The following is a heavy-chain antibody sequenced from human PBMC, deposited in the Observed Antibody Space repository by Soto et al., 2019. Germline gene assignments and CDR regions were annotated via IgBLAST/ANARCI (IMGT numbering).Heavy chain of an antibody. V-gene: IGHV3-53*01. J-gene: IGHJ4*02. CDR2: IYSGGAT. CDR3: ARGMYRAFDY. CDR1: EFSVSSNY. Sequence: GGSLRLSCAASEFSVSSNYLSWVRQAPGKGLEWLSGIYSGGATYYTDSVAGRFTISRDNSKNTVYLQMNSLRVDDTAVYYCARGMYRAFDYWGQGTVATVSS. D-gene: IGHD1-1*01.